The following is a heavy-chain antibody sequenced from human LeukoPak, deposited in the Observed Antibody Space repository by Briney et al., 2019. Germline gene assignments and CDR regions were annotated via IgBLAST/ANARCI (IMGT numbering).Heavy chain of an antibody. CDR3: AMTTVTTLKAPFDY. D-gene: IGHD4-17*01. Sequence: SVRVSCKASGGTFSSYAISWVRRAPGQGLEWMGRIVPIFGTANYAQKFQGRVTITTDESTSTAYMELSSLRSEDTAVYYCAMTTVTTLKAPFDYWGQGTPVTVSS. CDR1: GGTFSSYA. J-gene: IGHJ4*02. V-gene: IGHV1-69*05. CDR2: IVPIFGTA.